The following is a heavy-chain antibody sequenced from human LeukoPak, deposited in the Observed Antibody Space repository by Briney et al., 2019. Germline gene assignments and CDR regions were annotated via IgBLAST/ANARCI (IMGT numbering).Heavy chain of an antibody. J-gene: IGHJ4*02. CDR1: GFTFSSYS. CDR2: ISSSGSTI. Sequence: GSLRLSCAASGFTFSSYSMNWVRQAPGKGLEWVSYISSSGSTIYYADSVKGRFTISRDNAKNSLYLQMNSLRAEDTAVYYCARRGISYYYDSGGFSDYWGQGTLVTVSS. D-gene: IGHD3-22*01. CDR3: ARRGISYYYDSGGFSDY. V-gene: IGHV3-48*04.